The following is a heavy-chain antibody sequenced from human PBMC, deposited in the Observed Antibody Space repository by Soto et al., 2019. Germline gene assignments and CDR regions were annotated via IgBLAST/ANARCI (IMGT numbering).Heavy chain of an antibody. CDR3: AKNFYFDS. J-gene: IGHJ4*02. Sequence: EVQLLESGGGWVQPGGSLRLSCAASGFTFSSYAMSWVRQAPGKGLEWVSSINAVDEYTKYADSVEGRFTISRDNPKNTVYLQMTSRRAEDTAVYDCAKNFYFDSWGQGTLVTVSP. CDR1: GFTFSSYA. V-gene: IGHV3-23*01. CDR2: INAVDEYT.